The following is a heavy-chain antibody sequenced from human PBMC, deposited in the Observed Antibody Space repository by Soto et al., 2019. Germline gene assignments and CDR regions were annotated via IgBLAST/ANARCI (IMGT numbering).Heavy chain of an antibody. CDR3: ARDGEYTSGWYSFDS. V-gene: IGHV4-4*07. Sequence: QVQLQESGPGLVKPSETLSLTCTVSGASISDYYWSWIRQPAGQALEWIGRVYVTGTTYFNPSLKSRVIMSVDTSNNLVSLKLSSVTAADSAIYYCARDGEYTSGWYSFDSWGPGTLVTVSS. J-gene: IGHJ5*01. D-gene: IGHD6-19*01. CDR2: VYVTGTT. CDR1: GASISDYY.